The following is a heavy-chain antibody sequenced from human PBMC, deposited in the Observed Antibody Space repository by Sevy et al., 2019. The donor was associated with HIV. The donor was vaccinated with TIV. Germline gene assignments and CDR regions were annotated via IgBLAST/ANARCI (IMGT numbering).Heavy chain of an antibody. Sequence: GGSLRLSCAASGFTFSSYGMHWVRQAPGKGLEWVAVISYDGSNKYYADSVKGRFTISRDNSKNTLYLQMNSLRAEDTAVYYCVKESYGIVGAERSYDYWGQGTLVTVSS. J-gene: IGHJ4*02. CDR1: GFTFSSYG. CDR2: ISYDGSNK. D-gene: IGHD1-26*01. V-gene: IGHV3-30*18. CDR3: VKESYGIVGAERSYDY.